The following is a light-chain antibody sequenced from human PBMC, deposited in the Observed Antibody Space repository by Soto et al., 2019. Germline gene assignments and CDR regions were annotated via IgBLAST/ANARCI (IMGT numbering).Light chain of an antibody. V-gene: IGLV1-51*02. J-gene: IGLJ3*02. CDR1: NSNTGNNY. Sequence: QSVVTQPPSVSAAPGQKVAISCSGSNSNTGNNYVSWYQQLPGTAPKLLIYENNKRPSGIPDRFSGSKSGTSATLGITGLQTGDEADYYCGSWDNSPSSWVFGGGTQLTVL. CDR3: GSWDNSPSSWV. CDR2: ENN.